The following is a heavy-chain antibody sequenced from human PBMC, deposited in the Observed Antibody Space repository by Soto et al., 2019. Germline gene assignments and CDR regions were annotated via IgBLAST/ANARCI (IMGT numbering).Heavy chain of an antibody. J-gene: IGHJ3*02. V-gene: IGHV3-66*01. Sequence: PGGSLRLSCEAFGFTFSNNYVSWVRQAPGKGLEWVSVMYSGGSTYYGDSVKGRFTMSRDNSKNTLFLQMNSLRVEDTAVYYCARDRHSSGWYNAFDIWGQGTMVTVSS. D-gene: IGHD6-19*01. CDR3: ARDRHSSGWYNAFDI. CDR2: MYSGGST. CDR1: GFTFSNNY.